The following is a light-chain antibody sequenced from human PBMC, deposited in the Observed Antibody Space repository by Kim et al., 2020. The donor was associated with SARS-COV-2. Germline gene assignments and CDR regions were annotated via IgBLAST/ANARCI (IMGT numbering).Light chain of an antibody. CDR3: LLYYGGAQRV. J-gene: IGLJ2*01. Sequence: QAVVTQEPSLTVSPGGTVTLTCGSSTGAVTSTYYPNWFQQKPGQAPRALIYSTGSKHPWTPARFSGSLLGGKAALTLSGVQPEDEAEYYCLLYYGGAQRVFGGGTKLTVL. CDR2: STG. V-gene: IGLV7-43*01. CDR1: TGAVTSTYY.